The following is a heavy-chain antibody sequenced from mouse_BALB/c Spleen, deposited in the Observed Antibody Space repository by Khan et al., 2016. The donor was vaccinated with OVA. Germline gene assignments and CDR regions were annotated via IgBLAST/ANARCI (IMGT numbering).Heavy chain of an antibody. V-gene: IGHV1S137*01. CDR3: AEGDVLLRVRGMDY. Sequence: QVQLQQSGPELVRPGVSVKISCTGSGDTFSDYSMHWVKQSHAKSLEWIGVISTYNGNTSYNPKFQGKATMTVDQSSSTAYLQLPSLTSEDSAIYKSAEGDVLLRVRGMDYWGQGTSVTVSS. J-gene: IGHJ4*01. CDR2: ISTYNGNT. D-gene: IGHD1-2*01. CDR1: GDTFSDYS.